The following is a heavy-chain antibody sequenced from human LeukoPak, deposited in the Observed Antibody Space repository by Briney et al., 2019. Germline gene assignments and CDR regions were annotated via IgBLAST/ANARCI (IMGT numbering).Heavy chain of an antibody. CDR2: IWYDGSYK. CDR3: ARDLKGPTPSSAFDI. CDR1: GVTFSSYG. V-gene: IGHV3-33*01. D-gene: IGHD6-6*01. J-gene: IGHJ3*02. Sequence: GRSLRLSCAASGVTFSSYGRYWVRQAPGKGLEWVAGIWYDGSYKYYVDSVKGRFTISRDNSKNTLYLEMNSLRAEDTAVYYCARDLKGPTPSSAFDIWGQGTMVSVS.